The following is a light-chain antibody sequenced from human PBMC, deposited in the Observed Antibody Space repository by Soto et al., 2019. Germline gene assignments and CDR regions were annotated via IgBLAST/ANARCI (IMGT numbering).Light chain of an antibody. CDR2: AAS. CDR1: QSISNH. J-gene: IGKJ1*01. V-gene: IGKV1-39*01. Sequence: DIQMTQSPSSLSASVGDRVTITCRASQSISNHLNWYQQKAGKAPKLLIYAASRLQSGAPSRFSGSGSGTDFTLTISSLQPEDFATYYGQQSYSTPTWTFGQGTKVDIK. CDR3: QQSYSTPTWT.